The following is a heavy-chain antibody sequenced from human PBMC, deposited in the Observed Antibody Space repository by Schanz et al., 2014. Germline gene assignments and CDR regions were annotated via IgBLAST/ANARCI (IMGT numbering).Heavy chain of an antibody. CDR1: GGTFSTYP. CDR3: ARGRGFYDY. V-gene: IGHV1-69*04. D-gene: IGHD3-10*01. Sequence: QVQLVQSGAEVKKPGASMKVSCKASGGTFSTYPINWLRQAPGQGLEWIGRIIPSLGLANYAQKFQGRVTITADTSTNTAYMELSSLASEDTAVHYCARGRGFYDYWGQGTLVTVSS. CDR2: IIPSLGLA. J-gene: IGHJ4*02.